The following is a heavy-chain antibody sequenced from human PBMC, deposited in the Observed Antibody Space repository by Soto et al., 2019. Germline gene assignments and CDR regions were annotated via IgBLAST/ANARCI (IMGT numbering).Heavy chain of an antibody. J-gene: IGHJ6*02. CDR3: ARVELHQLVLYYYNGMDV. D-gene: IGHD6-6*01. Sequence: ASVKVSCKASGYTFTSYAMHWVRQAPGQRLEWMGWINAGNGNTKYSQKLQGRVTMTTDTATSTAYMELRSLRSDDTAVYYCARVELHQLVLYYYNGMDVWGQGTTVTVSS. CDR1: GYTFTSYA. CDR2: INAGNGNT. V-gene: IGHV1-3*01.